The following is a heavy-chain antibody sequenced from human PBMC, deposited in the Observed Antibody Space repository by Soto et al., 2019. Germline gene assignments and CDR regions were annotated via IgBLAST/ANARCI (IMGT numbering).Heavy chain of an antibody. CDR3: AKAGYSNYEGYFDY. CDR2: ISGSGGNT. Sequence: EVQLVESGGGLVPPGGSLRLSCAASGFTFTSYWMHWVRQAPGKGLEWVSAISGSGGNTYYADSVKGRFTISRDNSKNTLYLQMNSLRAEDTAVYYCAKAGYSNYEGYFDYWGQGTLVSVSS. J-gene: IGHJ4*02. D-gene: IGHD4-4*01. CDR1: GFTFTSYW. V-gene: IGHV3-23*04.